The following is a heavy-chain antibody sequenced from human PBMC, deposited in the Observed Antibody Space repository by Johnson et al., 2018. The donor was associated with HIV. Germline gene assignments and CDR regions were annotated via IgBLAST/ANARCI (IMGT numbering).Heavy chain of an antibody. CDR3: ARGGRWGWRGNDAFDI. D-gene: IGHD3-3*01. V-gene: IGHV3-30*04. CDR2: ISYDGSNK. CDR1: GFTFSSYA. J-gene: IGHJ3*02. Sequence: VHLVESGGGVVQPGRSLRLSCAASGFTFSSYAMHWVRQAPGKGLEWVALISYDGSNKYYADSVKGRFTFSRDHSKNTLYLQMNSLRAEDTAVYYCARGGRWGWRGNDAFDIWGQGTMVTVSS.